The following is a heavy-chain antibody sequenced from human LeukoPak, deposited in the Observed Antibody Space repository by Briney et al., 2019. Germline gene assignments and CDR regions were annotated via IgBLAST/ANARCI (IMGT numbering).Heavy chain of an antibody. D-gene: IGHD3-22*01. CDR1: GGSISSYY. CDR2: IYNSVST. CDR3: ARVHSDGSGYNFDY. V-gene: IGHV4-59*01. Sequence: SETLSLTCTVSGGSISSYYWSWIRQPPGKGLEWVGYIYNSVSTNYNPSLKSRVTISVDTSKSQFSLNLSSMTAADTAVYYCARVHSDGSGYNFDYWGQGTLVTVSS. J-gene: IGHJ4*02.